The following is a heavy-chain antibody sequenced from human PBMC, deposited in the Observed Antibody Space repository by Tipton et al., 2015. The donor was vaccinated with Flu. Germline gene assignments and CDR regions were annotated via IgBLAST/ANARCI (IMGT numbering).Heavy chain of an antibody. CDR3: AGNNYYDSSGYYYSLDY. D-gene: IGHD3-22*01. CDR1: GFTFSVYY. CDR2: IYHSGRT. Sequence: LRLSCAASGFTFSVYYMTWIRQAPGKGLEWIGNIYHSGRTYYNPSLKSRVTISVDTSKNQFSLKLSSVTAADTALYYCAGNNYYDSSGYYYSLDYWGQGTLVTVSS. V-gene: IGHV4-38-2*01. J-gene: IGHJ4*02.